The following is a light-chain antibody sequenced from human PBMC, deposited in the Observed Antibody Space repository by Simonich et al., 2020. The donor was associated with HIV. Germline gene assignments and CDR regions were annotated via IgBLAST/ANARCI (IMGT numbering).Light chain of an antibody. V-gene: IGKV1-12*01. CDR3: QQANSFPRST. J-gene: IGKJ4*01. CDR2: AAS. Sequence: DIQITQSPSSVSASVGDRDTITCRASQGISSWLAWYQKKPGKAPKLLIYAASSLQSGVPSRFSGSGSGTDFTLTISSLQPEDFATYYCQQANSFPRSTFGGGTKVEIK. CDR1: QGISSW.